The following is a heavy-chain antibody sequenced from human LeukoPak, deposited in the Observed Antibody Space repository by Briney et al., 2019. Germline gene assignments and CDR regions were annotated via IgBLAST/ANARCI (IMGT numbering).Heavy chain of an antibody. CDR3: ARHRGGRGWNCFTY. CDR1: GGSISSYY. CDR2: IYYSGST. D-gene: IGHD3-10*01. Sequence: PSETLSLTCTVSGGSISSYYWSWIRQPPGKGLEWIGYIYYSGSTNYNPSLKSRVTISVDTSKNQFSLKLSSVTAAHTTVYYCARHRGGRGWNCFTYGGQGTSATVS. J-gene: IGHJ4*02. V-gene: IGHV4-59*08.